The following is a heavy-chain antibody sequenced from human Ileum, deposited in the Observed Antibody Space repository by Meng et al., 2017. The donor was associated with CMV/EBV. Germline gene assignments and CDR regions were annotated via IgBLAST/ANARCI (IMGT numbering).Heavy chain of an antibody. CDR3: ATVEVYSSGWTPYRY. CDR2: IYSDGST. V-gene: IGHV3-66*01. D-gene: IGHD6-19*01. Sequence: DVQLGESGXGLVQPXGSLSPXXXVSGFSVSSKYMTWVRQAPGKGLEWVSVIYSDGSTFYADSVKDRFIISRDKSENTVYLQMNSLRVEDTAIYYCATVEVYSSGWTPYRYWGQGTLVTVSS. CDR1: GFSVSSKY. J-gene: IGHJ4*02.